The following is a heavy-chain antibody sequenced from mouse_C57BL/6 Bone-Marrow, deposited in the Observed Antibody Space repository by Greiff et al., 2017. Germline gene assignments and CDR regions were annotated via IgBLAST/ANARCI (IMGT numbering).Heavy chain of an antibody. Sequence: VQLQQSGPVLVKPGASVKMSCKASGYTFTDYYMNWVKQSHGKSLEWIGVINPYNGGTSYNQKFKGKATLTVDKSSSTAYMELNSLTSEDSAVYYCANYYYSSSYVEFAYWGQGTLVTVSA. D-gene: IGHD1-1*01. CDR3: ANYYYSSSYVEFAY. CDR2: INPYNGGT. V-gene: IGHV1-19*01. J-gene: IGHJ3*01. CDR1: GYTFTDYY.